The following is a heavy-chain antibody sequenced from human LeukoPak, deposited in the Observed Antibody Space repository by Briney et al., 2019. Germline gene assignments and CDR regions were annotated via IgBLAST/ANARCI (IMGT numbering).Heavy chain of an antibody. V-gene: IGHV4-30-4*01. CDR3: ARHRSVGRPGAFAGRGMGMDV. CDR1: GGSISSGDYY. J-gene: IGHJ6*02. CDR2: IYYSGST. D-gene: IGHD6-13*01. Sequence: KASETLSLTCSVSGGSISSGDYYWSWIRQPPGKGLEWIGYIYYSGSTYYNPSLKSRVTISVDTSKNQFSLKLSSVTAADTAVYYCARHRSVGRPGAFAGRGMGMDVWGQGTTVTVSS.